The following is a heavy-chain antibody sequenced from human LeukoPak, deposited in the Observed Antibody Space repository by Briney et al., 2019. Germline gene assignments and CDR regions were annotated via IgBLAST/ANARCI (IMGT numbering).Heavy chain of an antibody. V-gene: IGHV4-61*02. J-gene: IGHJ3*02. Sequence: SETLSLTCTVSGGSISSGSSYWSWIRQPAGKGLEWIGRIYINGGTNYNPSLKSRVTISMDTSKNQFSLKLSSVTAADTAVYYCAVSRLHTDNAFDIWGQGTMVTVSS. CDR1: GGSISSGSSY. CDR3: AVSRLHTDNAFDI. D-gene: IGHD2-15*01. CDR2: IYINGGT.